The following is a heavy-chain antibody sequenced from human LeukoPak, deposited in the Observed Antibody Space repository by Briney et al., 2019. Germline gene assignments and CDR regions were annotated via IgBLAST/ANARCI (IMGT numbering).Heavy chain of an antibody. J-gene: IGHJ4*02. Sequence: PGGSLRLSCAASGFTVSSNYMSWVRQAPGKGLEWVSVIYSGGSTYYADSVKGRFTISRDNSENTLYLQMNSLRAEDTAVYYCARYLINHCFDYWGQGALITVSP. CDR2: IYSGGST. D-gene: IGHD1-14*01. V-gene: IGHV3-66*01. CDR3: ARYLINHCFDY. CDR1: GFTVSSNY.